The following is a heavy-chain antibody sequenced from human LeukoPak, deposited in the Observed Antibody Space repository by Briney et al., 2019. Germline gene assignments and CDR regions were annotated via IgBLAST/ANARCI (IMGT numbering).Heavy chain of an antibody. Sequence: SQTLSLTCTVSGGSISSGSYYWSWIRQPAGKGLEWIGRIYTSGSTNYNPAHKSRVTISVEKSKNQFSLKLSSVTAADTAVYYCARFYDFWSGYYFDYWGQGTLVTVSS. CDR1: GGSISSGSYY. D-gene: IGHD3-3*01. J-gene: IGHJ4*02. CDR3: ARFYDFWSGYYFDY. CDR2: IYTSGST. V-gene: IGHV4-61*02.